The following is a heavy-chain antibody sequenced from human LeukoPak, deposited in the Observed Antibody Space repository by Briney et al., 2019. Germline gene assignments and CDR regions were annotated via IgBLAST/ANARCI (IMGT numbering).Heavy chain of an antibody. D-gene: IGHD6-19*01. CDR1: GYTFTGYY. CDR3: AREYSSGWNDAFDI. V-gene: IGHV1-2*02. Sequence: ASVKVSCKASGYTFTGYYMHWVRQAPGQRLEWMGWINPNSGVTKYAQKFQGRVTMTRDTSITTAYIELSRLRSDDTAVYYCAREYSSGWNDAFDIWGQGTMVTVSS. J-gene: IGHJ3*02. CDR2: INPNSGVT.